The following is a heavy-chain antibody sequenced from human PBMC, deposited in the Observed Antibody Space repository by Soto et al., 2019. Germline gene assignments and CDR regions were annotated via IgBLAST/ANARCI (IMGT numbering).Heavy chain of an antibody. CDR1: GGTFSSYA. CDR3: AGAHYYYGMDV. Sequence: QVQLVQSGAEVKKPGSSVNVACKASGGTFSSYAISWVRQAPGQGLEWMGGIIPIFGTANYAQKFQGRVTITADESTSTAYMELSSLRSEDTAVYYCAGAHYYYGMDVWGQGTTVTVSS. V-gene: IGHV1-69*12. J-gene: IGHJ6*02. CDR2: IIPIFGTA.